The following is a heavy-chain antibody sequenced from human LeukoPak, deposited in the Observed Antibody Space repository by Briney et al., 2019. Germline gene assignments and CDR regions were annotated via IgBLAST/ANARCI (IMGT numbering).Heavy chain of an antibody. CDR3: ATGYTYDYSLY. D-gene: IGHD5-18*01. V-gene: IGHV1-24*01. CDR1: GGTFSSYA. CDR2: FDPEDGAR. J-gene: IGHJ4*02. Sequence: ASVKVSCKASGGTFSSYAISWVRQAPGQGLEWMGGFDPEDGARIFAQKFQGRVTMTEDTSTDTAYMDLSSLRSEDTAVYYCATGYTYDYSLYWGQGTLVTVSS.